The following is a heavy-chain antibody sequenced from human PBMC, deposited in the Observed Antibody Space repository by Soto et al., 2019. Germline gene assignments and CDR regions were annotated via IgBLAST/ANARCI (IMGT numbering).Heavy chain of an antibody. Sequence: PGGSLRLSCAASGFTFSSYAMSWVRQAPGKGLEWVSAISGSGGSTYYADSVKGRFTISRDNSKNTLYLQMNSLRAEDTAVYYCAKSLWVKGTPGWYYYYGMDVWGQGTTVTVSS. D-gene: IGHD1-1*01. CDR1: GFTFSSYA. V-gene: IGHV3-23*01. J-gene: IGHJ6*02. CDR2: ISGSGGST. CDR3: AKSLWVKGTPGWYYYYGMDV.